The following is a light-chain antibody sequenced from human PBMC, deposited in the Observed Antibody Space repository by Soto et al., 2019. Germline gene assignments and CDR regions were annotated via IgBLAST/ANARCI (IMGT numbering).Light chain of an antibody. J-gene: IGKJ5*01. CDR3: QQRSNWPIT. CDR2: GAS. Sequence: EIVMTQSPATLSVSPGERATLSCRASQSVSSNLAWYQQKPGQAPRLLIYGASTRVTGIPDRFSGSGSGTDFTLTISRLEPEDFVVYYCQQRSNWPITFGQGTRLEIK. V-gene: IGKV3D-15*01. CDR1: QSVSSN.